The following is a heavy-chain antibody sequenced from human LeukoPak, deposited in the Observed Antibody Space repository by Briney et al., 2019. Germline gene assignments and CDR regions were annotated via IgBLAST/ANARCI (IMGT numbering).Heavy chain of an antibody. Sequence: SETLSLTCAVCGGSFSGYYWSWIRQPGGKGVEWIGEINHSGSTNYNPSLKSRVTISVDKSKNQISLKLSSVTAADTAVYYYARHLGYCSSTSCCNYYFDYWGQGTLVTVSS. J-gene: IGHJ4*02. CDR3: ARHLGYCSSTSCCNYYFDY. D-gene: IGHD2-2*01. V-gene: IGHV4-34*01. CDR1: GGSFSGYY. CDR2: INHSGST.